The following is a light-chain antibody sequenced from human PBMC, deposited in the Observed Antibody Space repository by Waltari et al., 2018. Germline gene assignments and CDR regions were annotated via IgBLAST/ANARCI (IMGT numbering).Light chain of an antibody. CDR2: DVD. Sequence: QSALTQPASVSGSPGQSITIPCTGTSSDVGSHNYVPWYQQHPGNAPKLLISDVDKRPSGVSFRFSGSKSGNTASLTISGLQPEDEADYYCSSYANSDTWVFGGGTKLTVL. V-gene: IGLV2-14*03. CDR1: SSDVGSHNY. J-gene: IGLJ3*02. CDR3: SSYANSDTWV.